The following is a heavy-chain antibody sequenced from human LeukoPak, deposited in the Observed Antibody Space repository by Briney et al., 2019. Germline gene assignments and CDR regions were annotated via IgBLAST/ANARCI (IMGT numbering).Heavy chain of an antibody. CDR2: IYYSGST. V-gene: IGHV4-59*12. D-gene: IGHD3-3*01. J-gene: IGHJ4*02. CDR3: ARLLYDFWSGYSYYFDY. Sequence: SETLSLTCTVSGGSISSYYWSWIRQPPGKGLEWIGYIYYSGSTNYNPSLKSRVTISVDTSKNQFSLKLSSVTAADTAVYYCARLLYDFWSGYSYYFDYWGQGTLVTVSS. CDR1: GGSISSYY.